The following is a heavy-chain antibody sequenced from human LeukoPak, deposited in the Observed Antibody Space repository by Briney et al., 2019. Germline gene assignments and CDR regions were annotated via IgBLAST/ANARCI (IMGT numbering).Heavy chain of an antibody. CDR1: GFTFDDYA. V-gene: IGHV3-9*01. CDR2: ISWNSGSI. J-gene: IGHJ4*02. Sequence: GRSLRLSCAASGFTFDDYAMHWVRQAPGKGLEWVSGISWNSGSIGYADSVKGRFTISRDNAKNSLYLHMNSLRAEDTALYYCAANLLFHHGLDYWGQGTLVTVSS. D-gene: IGHD2-21*01. CDR3: AANLLFHHGLDY.